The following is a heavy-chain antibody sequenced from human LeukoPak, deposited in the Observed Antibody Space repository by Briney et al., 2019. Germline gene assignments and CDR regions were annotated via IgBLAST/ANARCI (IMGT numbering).Heavy chain of an antibody. D-gene: IGHD7-27*01. V-gene: IGHV4-34*01. CDR2: INHSGST. CDR1: GGSFSGYY. Sequence: SETLSLTCAVYGGSFSGYYWSWIRQPPGKGLEWIGEINHSGSTNYNPSLKSRVTISVNTSKNQFSLKLSSVTAADTAVYFCARGFRGDNFDYWGQGTLVTVSS. CDR3: ARGFRGDNFDY. J-gene: IGHJ4*02.